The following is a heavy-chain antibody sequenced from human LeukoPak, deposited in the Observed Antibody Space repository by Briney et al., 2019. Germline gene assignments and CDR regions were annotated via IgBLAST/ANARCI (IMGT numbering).Heavy chain of an antibody. CDR3: ARFADGLDSSGYYNFDY. CDR2: IHPSGGST. J-gene: IGHJ4*02. V-gene: IGHV1-46*01. D-gene: IGHD3-22*01. Sequence: ASVKVSCKASGYMFTSYYMHWVRQAPGQGLEWMGIIHPSGGSTSYAQKFQGRVTMTRDTSTSTVYMELSSLRSEDTAVYYCARFADGLDSSGYYNFDYWGQGTLVTVSS. CDR1: GYMFTSYY.